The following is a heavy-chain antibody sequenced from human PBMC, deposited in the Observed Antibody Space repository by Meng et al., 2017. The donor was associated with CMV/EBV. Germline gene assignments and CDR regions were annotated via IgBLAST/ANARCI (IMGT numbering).Heavy chain of an antibody. CDR1: GFTFSTYA. V-gene: IGHV3-23*01. J-gene: IGHJ4*02. CDR2: ISGSGTST. D-gene: IGHD6-13*01. Sequence: ESLKISCAASGFTFSTYAMSWVRQAPGKGLEWVSAISGSGTSTYYADSVKGRFTISRDNSKNTLYLQMNSLRVEDTAVYYCAKEPSSWYRPSFDYWGQGTLVTVSS. CDR3: AKEPSSWYRPSFDY.